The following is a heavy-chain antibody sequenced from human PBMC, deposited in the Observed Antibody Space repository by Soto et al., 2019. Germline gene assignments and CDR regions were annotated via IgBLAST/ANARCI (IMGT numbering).Heavy chain of an antibody. CDR1: GFTLSSYA. D-gene: IGHD3-22*01. V-gene: IGHV3-23*01. J-gene: IGHJ4*02. Sequence: GGSRRHSCAASGFTLSSYAMSGCRQAPGKGLEWVSAISGSGGSTYYADSVKGRFTISRDNSKNTLYLQMNSLRAEDTAVYYSAKATGITMIVVVQSVHYWGQGP. CDR3: AKATGITMIVVVQSVHY. CDR2: ISGSGGST.